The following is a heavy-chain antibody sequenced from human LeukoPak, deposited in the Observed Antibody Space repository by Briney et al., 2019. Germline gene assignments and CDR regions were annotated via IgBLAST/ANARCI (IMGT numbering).Heavy chain of an antibody. D-gene: IGHD3-22*01. V-gene: IGHV3-74*01. Sequence: GGSLRLSCAASGFTFSNYWMHWVRQAPGKGLVWISRIKSDGSRTDYADSVKGRFTISRDNAKNTLYLQMNSLRAEDTAVYYCATYDNTGYLVYWGQGTLVTVSS. CDR1: GFTFSNYW. J-gene: IGHJ4*02. CDR2: IKSDGSRT. CDR3: ATYDNTGYLVY.